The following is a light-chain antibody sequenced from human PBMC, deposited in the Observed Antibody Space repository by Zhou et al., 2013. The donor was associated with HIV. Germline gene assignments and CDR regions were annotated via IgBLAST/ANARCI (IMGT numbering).Light chain of an antibody. V-gene: IGKV1-5*03. CDR3: QQYNSYTWT. CDR2: KAS. Sequence: DIQMTQSPSTLSASVGDRVTITCRASQSISFYLAWYQQKPGKAPKVLIYKASKLESGVPSRFSGSGSGTEFTLTISSLQPDDFATYYCQQYNSYTWTFGQGTKVEIK. CDR1: QSISFY. J-gene: IGKJ1*01.